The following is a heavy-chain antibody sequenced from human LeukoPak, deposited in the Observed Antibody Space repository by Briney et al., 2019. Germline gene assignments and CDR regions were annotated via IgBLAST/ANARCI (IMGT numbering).Heavy chain of an antibody. Sequence: GASVKVSCKASGYTFTSYDINCVRQATGQGREWMGWMNPNSGNTGYAQKFQGRVTMTRNTSISTAYMELSSLRSEDTAVYYCARWRSAALVLGNWFDPWGQGTLVTVSS. D-gene: IGHD2-2*01. CDR3: ARWRSAALVLGNWFDP. CDR2: MNPNSGNT. CDR1: GYTFTSYD. J-gene: IGHJ5*02. V-gene: IGHV1-8*01.